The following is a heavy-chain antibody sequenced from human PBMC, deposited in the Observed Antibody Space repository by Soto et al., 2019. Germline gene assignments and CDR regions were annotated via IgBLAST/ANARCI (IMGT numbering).Heavy chain of an antibody. CDR2: FYYSGAT. Sequence: PSETLSLTCTVSGGSVSSGTYYWSWIRQPPGKGLEWIGYFYYSGATNYNPSLKSRVTISVDTSKNQLSLKASSVTAADTAVYYCARGVIAAAATWGQGILVTVSS. D-gene: IGHD6-13*01. V-gene: IGHV4-61*01. CDR1: GGSVSSGTYY. CDR3: ARGVIAAAAT. J-gene: IGHJ4*02.